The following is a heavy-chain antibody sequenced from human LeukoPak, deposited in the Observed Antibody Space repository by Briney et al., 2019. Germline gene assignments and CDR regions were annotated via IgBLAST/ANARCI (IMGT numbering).Heavy chain of an antibody. CDR1: GFTFSSYS. CDR2: ISSGSSYV. CDR3: ARREVGGTLGD. Sequence: GGSQILSCAASGFTFSSYSMDWVRQAPGKGLEWVSSISSGSSYVYYADSVKSRFTISRDNAKSSLYLQMNSLRAEDTAVYYCARREVGGTLGDWGQGTLVTVSS. J-gene: IGHJ1*01. V-gene: IGHV3-21*01. D-gene: IGHD1-26*01.